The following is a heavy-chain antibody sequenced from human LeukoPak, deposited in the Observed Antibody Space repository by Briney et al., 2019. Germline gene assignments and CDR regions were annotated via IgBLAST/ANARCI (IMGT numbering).Heavy chain of an antibody. D-gene: IGHD4-17*01. CDR1: GLIFSSYA. V-gene: IGHV3-23*01. J-gene: IGHJ4*02. Sequence: PGGSLRLSCAASGLIFSSYAMNWVRQAPGKGLEWVSVISGSGGNTYYADSVRGRFTISRDNSKNTLYLQVNSLRAEDTAVYYCAKLLNDYGDYYFDYWGQGTLVTVSS. CDR3: AKLLNDYGDYYFDY. CDR2: ISGSGGNT.